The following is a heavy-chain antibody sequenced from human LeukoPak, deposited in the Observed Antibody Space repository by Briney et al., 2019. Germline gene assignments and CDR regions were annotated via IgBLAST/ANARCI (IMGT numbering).Heavy chain of an antibody. CDR2: IRYDGNNK. J-gene: IGHJ3*02. D-gene: IGHD4-17*01. V-gene: IGHV3-30*02. CDR3: AKDVTHYGDYDSAFDI. CDR1: GFTLSDYG. Sequence: GGSLRLSCAASGFTLSDYGMHWVHQAPGKGLDWVAFIRYDGNNKYYADSVKGRFTISRDNSKNTLYLQMNSLRAEDTAVYYCAKDVTHYGDYDSAFDIWGQGTMVTVSS.